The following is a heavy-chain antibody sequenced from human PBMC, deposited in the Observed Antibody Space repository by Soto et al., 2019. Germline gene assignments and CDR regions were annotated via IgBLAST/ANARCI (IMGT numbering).Heavy chain of an antibody. CDR3: ANDAELELFYYYYMDV. CDR2: ISGSGGST. J-gene: IGHJ6*03. V-gene: IGHV3-23*01. CDR1: GFTFSSYA. D-gene: IGHD1-7*01. Sequence: PGGSLILSCAASGFTFSSYAMSWVRQAPGKGLEWVSAISGSGGSTYYADSVKGRFTISRDNSKNTLYLQMNSLRAEDTAVYYCANDAELELFYYYYMDVGGKGTTVTVSS.